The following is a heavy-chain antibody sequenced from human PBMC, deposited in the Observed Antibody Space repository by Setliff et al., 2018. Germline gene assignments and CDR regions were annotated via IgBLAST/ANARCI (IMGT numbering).Heavy chain of an antibody. CDR2: INHSGNT. CDR3: ARGHPPSDSSGYYYAY. Sequence: SETLSLTCAVYSGSFSGYYWSWIRQPPGKGLEWIGEINHSGNTNYNPSLKSRVTISVDTSKNQISLKLSSATAADTAVYYCARGHPPSDSSGYYYAYWGQGTLGTVSS. J-gene: IGHJ4*02. CDR1: SGSFSGYY. D-gene: IGHD3-22*01. V-gene: IGHV4-34*01.